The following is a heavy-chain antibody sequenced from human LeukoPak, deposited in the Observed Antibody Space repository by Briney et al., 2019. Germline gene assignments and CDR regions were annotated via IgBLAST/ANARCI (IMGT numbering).Heavy chain of an antibody. Sequence: PSETLSLTCTVSGGSISGYYWSWIRQPAGKGLEWIGRIYTRGSTNYNPPLKSRVTMSVDTSKNQFSLKLSSVTAADTAVYYCARGRYCSADICSGGDAFDIWGQGTMVSVSS. V-gene: IGHV4-4*07. D-gene: IGHD2-15*01. CDR2: IYTRGST. CDR1: GGSISGYY. J-gene: IGHJ3*02. CDR3: ARGRYCSADICSGGDAFDI.